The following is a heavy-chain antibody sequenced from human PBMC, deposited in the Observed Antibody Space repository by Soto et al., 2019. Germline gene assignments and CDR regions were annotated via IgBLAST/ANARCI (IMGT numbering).Heavy chain of an antibody. J-gene: IGHJ4*02. CDR3: ARTLYSYGTDY. D-gene: IGHD5-18*01. Sequence: EVQLLESGGGLVQPGGSLRLSCAASGFTFSSYAMSWVRQAPGKGLEWVSAISGSGGSTYYADSVKGRFTISSDNSKNTLYLQMHSLRAEDTAVYYCARTLYSYGTDYWGQGTLVTVSS. CDR1: GFTFSSYA. CDR2: ISGSGGST. V-gene: IGHV3-23*01.